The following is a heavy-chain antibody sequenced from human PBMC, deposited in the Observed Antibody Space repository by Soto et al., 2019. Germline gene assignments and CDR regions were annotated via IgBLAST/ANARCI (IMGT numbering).Heavy chain of an antibody. CDR3: TTAYCSGGGCYFAYYYGMDF. Sequence: GGSLRLSCAASGFTFSNAWVNWVRQAPGKGLEWVGRIKSKTDGGTTDYAGTVKGRFTISRNDSKNTENLQMNSLKTEGTAGYYGTTAYCSGGGCYFAYYYGMDFWGQGTTVTVSS. CDR2: IKSKTDGGTT. J-gene: IGHJ6*02. D-gene: IGHD2-15*01. CDR1: GFTFSNAW. V-gene: IGHV3-15*07.